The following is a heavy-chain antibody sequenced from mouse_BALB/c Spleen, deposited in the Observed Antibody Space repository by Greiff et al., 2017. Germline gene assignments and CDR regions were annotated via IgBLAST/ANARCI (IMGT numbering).Heavy chain of an antibody. CDR2: IWAGGST. CDR3: ASYDGYPAWFAY. V-gene: IGHV2-9*02. J-gene: IGHJ3*01. Sequence: VQRVESGPGLVAPSQSLSITCTVSGFSLTSYGVHWVRQPPGKGLEWLGVIWAGGSTNYNSALMSRLSISKDNSKSQVFLKMNSLQTDDTAMYYCASYDGYPAWFAYWGQGTLVTVSA. D-gene: IGHD2-3*01. CDR1: GFSLTSYG.